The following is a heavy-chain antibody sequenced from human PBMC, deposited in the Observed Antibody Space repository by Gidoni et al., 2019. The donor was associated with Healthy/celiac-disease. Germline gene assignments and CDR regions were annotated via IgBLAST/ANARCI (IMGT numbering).Heavy chain of an antibody. Sequence: QVQLVQSGAEVKKPGASVKVSCKASGYTFPSYYMPWVRQAPGQGLEWMGIINPSGGSTSYAQKFQGRVTMTRDTSTSTVYMELSSLRSEDTAVYYCARELGYCSGGSCYSTGAYYYYGMDVWGQGTTVTVSS. CDR2: INPSGGST. V-gene: IGHV1-46*01. J-gene: IGHJ6*02. CDR3: ARELGYCSGGSCYSTGAYYYYGMDV. CDR1: GYTFPSYY. D-gene: IGHD2-15*01.